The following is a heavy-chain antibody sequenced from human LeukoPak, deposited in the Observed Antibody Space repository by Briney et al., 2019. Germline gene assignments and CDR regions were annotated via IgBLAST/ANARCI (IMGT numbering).Heavy chain of an antibody. CDR3: VRGTGY. CDR2: ISSNGDNT. Sequence: HPGGSLRLSCPVSGFTFSTYVMHWVRQAPGKGLEYVSAISSNGDNTYYADSVKGRFTISRDNSKNTLYLQMSSLRADDTAVYYCVRGTGYWGQGTLVTVSS. J-gene: IGHJ4*02. CDR1: GFTFSTYV. V-gene: IGHV3-64D*06.